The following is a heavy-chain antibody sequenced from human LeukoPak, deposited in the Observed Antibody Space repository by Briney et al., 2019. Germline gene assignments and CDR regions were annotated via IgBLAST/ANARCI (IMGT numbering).Heavy chain of an antibody. CDR1: GFTFSSYA. Sequence: GGSLRLSCAASGFTFSSYAMHWVRQAPGKGLEWVAVISYDGSNNYSADSVKGRFTISRDNSKNTLYVQMNSLRAEDTAVYYCARGPLGYCSGTSCYKGGPFDIWGQGTMVTVSS. CDR3: ARGPLGYCSGTSCYKGGPFDI. CDR2: ISYDGSNN. D-gene: IGHD2-2*01. V-gene: IGHV3-30-3*01. J-gene: IGHJ3*02.